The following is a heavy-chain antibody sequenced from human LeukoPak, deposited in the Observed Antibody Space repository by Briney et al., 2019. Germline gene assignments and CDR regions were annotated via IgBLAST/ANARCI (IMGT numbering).Heavy chain of an antibody. D-gene: IGHD3-9*01. J-gene: IGHJ3*02. Sequence: SETLSLTCTVSGGSISSGGYYWSWIRQPTGKGLECIGRIFTGGSTNYNPSLKSRVTMSVDTSKNQFSLKLSSVTAADTAVYYCARFTIFSRTGNDAFDIWGQGTMVTVSS. CDR1: GGSISSGGYY. CDR3: ARFTIFSRTGNDAFDI. CDR2: IFTGGST. V-gene: IGHV4-61*02.